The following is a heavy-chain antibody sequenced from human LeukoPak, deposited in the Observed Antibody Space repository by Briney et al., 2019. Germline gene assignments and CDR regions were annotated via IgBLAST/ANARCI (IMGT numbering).Heavy chain of an antibody. CDR1: GFTVSSNY. Sequence: PGGSLRLSCAASGFTVSSNYMSWVRQAPGKGLEWVSVIYSGGSTYYADSVKGRFTISRDNSKNTLYLQMNSLRAEDTAVYYCARVNSLNYYYYYYGMDVWGQGTTVTVSS. CDR3: ARVNSLNYYYYYYGMDV. CDR2: IYSGGST. D-gene: IGHD5-24*01. V-gene: IGHV3-66*01. J-gene: IGHJ6*02.